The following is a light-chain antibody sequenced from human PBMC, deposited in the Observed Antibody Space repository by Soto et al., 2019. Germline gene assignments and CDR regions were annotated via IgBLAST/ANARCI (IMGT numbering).Light chain of an antibody. J-gene: IGLJ2*01. V-gene: IGLV1-36*01. CDR2: YDD. Sequence: QSVLTQPPSVSEAPRQRVTISCSGSSSNIGRNAVTWYQQLPGKAPKLLIYYDDLLPSGVSDRFSGSKSGTSASLAIRGLQSEDEADYYCAAWDDSLNGPVFGGGTKLTVL. CDR3: AAWDDSLNGPV. CDR1: SSNIGRNA.